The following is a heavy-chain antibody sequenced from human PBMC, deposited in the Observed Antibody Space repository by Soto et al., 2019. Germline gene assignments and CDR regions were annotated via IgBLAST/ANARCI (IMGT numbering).Heavy chain of an antibody. CDR1: GGSMRNVY. D-gene: IGHD2-15*01. CDR3: ARAHAPTLPFDY. J-gene: IGHJ4*01. V-gene: IGHV4-59*01. Sequence: LSLTCTVPGGSMRNVYWSWIRQPPGKRLEWIGFIFHSGNAKYNPSLKSRVTISIDTSKSQFSLSLGSVTAADTAVYFCARAHAPTLPFDYWGLGTLVTVSS. CDR2: IFHSGNA.